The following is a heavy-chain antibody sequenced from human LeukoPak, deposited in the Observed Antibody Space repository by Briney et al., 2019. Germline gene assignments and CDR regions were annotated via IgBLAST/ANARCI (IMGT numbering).Heavy chain of an antibody. J-gene: IGHJ4*02. V-gene: IGHV3-30*18. Sequence: PGRSLRLSCAASGFTFSSYGMHWVRQAPGKGLEWVAVISCDGSNKYYADSVKGRFTISRDNSKNTLYLQMNSLRAEDTAVYYCAKSDILTGYHNPFDYWGQGTLVTVSS. CDR1: GFTFSSYG. D-gene: IGHD3-9*01. CDR2: ISCDGSNK. CDR3: AKSDILTGYHNPFDY.